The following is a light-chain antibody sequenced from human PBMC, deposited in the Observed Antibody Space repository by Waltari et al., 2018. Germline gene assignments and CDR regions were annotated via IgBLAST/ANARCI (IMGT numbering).Light chain of an antibody. J-gene: IGLJ2*01. CDR2: EVT. CDR1: SSDVGGYTY. CDR3: ISYAGSDNLV. V-gene: IGLV2-8*01. Sequence: QSALTQPPSASGSPGPSVTISCTGISSDVGGYTYVSWYQQHPGKAPKLMIYEVTRRPSGVPDRFSGSKSGNTASLTVSGLQADDEAEYYCISYAGSDNLVFGGGTKLTVL.